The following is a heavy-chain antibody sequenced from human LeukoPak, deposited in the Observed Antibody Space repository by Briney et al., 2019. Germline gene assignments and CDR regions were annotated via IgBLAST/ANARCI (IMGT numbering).Heavy chain of an antibody. D-gene: IGHD5-18*01. CDR2: IYYSGST. CDR3: ARGAGGYRDY. Sequence: SETLSLTCTVSGYSISSGYYWGWIRQPPGKGLEWIGSIYYSGSTYYNPSLKSRVTISVDTSKNQFSLKLSSVTAADTAVYYCARGAGGYRDYWGQGTLVTVSS. CDR1: GYSISSGYY. J-gene: IGHJ4*02. V-gene: IGHV4-38-2*02.